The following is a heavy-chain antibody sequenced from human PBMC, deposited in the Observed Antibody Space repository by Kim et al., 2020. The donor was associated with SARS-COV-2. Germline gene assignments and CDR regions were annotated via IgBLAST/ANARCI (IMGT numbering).Heavy chain of an antibody. CDR2: ISSSGSTI. CDR1: GFTFSDYY. D-gene: IGHD6-13*01. V-gene: IGHV3-11*01. Sequence: GGSLRLSCAASGFTFSDYYMSWIRQAPGKGLEWVSYISSSGSTIYYADSVKGRFTISRDNAKNSLYLQMNSLRAEDTAVYYCARVYSSSWSGPYFDYWGQGTLVTVSS. CDR3: ARVYSSSWSGPYFDY. J-gene: IGHJ4*02.